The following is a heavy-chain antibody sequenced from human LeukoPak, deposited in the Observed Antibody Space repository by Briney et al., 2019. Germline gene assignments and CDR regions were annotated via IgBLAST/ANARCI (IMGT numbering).Heavy chain of an antibody. Sequence: SETLSLTCTVSGGSISSSSYYWGWIRQPPGKGLEWIGSIYYSGSTYYNPSLKSRVTISVDTSKNQFSLKLSSVTAADTAVYYCARQVSYYDSSGFGYWGQGTLVTVSS. CDR1: GGSISSSSYY. CDR2: IYYSGST. V-gene: IGHV4-39*01. D-gene: IGHD3-22*01. CDR3: ARQVSYYDSSGFGY. J-gene: IGHJ4*02.